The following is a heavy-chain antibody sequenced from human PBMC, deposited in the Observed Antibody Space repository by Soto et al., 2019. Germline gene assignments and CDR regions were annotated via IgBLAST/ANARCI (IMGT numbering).Heavy chain of an antibody. Sequence: SETLALTCTVSGGSVSSGSYYWSWIRQPPGKGLEWIGYIYYSGSTNYNPSLKSRVTISVDTSKNQFSLKLSSVTAADTAVYYCARVPREIVVVIGCHFDYWGQGTPVTVSS. D-gene: IGHD3-22*01. CDR1: GGSVSSGSYY. V-gene: IGHV4-61*01. CDR2: IYYSGST. CDR3: ARVPREIVVVIGCHFDY. J-gene: IGHJ4*02.